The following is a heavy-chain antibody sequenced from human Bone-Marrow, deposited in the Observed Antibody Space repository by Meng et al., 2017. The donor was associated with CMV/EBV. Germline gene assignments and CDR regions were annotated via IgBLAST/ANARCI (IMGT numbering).Heavy chain of an antibody. CDR1: GFTFSSYS. D-gene: IGHD1-1*01. J-gene: IGHJ4*02. Sequence: GGSLRLSCAASGFTFSSYSMNWVRQAPGKGLEWVSVIYSGGSSTYYADSVKGRFTISRDNSKNTLYLQMNSLRAEDTAVYYCAKDHNNGENYFDYWGQGTLVTVSS. CDR2: IYSGGSST. V-gene: IGHV3-23*03. CDR3: AKDHNNGENYFDY.